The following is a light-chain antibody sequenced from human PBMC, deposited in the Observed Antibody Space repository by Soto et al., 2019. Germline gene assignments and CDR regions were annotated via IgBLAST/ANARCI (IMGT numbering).Light chain of an antibody. J-gene: IGKJ1*01. CDR2: DAS. CDR3: LQYKSYRT. CDR1: QSISSW. V-gene: IGKV1-5*01. Sequence: DIQMTQSPSTLSASVGDRVTITCRASQSISSWLAWYQQKPGKAPKLLIYDASRLESGVPSRFSGSGSGTEFALAISSLQPDDFATYYCLQYKSYRTFGQGTKVQI.